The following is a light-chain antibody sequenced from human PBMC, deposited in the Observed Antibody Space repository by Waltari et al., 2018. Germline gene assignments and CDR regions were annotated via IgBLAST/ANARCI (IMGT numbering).Light chain of an antibody. Sequence: DIQMTQSPSSLSASVGDRVSITCRASQGISNSLAWYQQRPGKAPKLLIYDASRLESGVPSRFSGSGSGMDYTLTISSLQPEDFATYYCHQYYTSALDFGGGTKVEIK. CDR3: HQYYTSALD. J-gene: IGKJ4*01. V-gene: IGKV1-NL1*01. CDR1: QGISNS. CDR2: DAS.